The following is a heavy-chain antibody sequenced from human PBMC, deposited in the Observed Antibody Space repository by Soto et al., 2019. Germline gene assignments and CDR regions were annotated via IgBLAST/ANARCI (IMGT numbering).Heavy chain of an antibody. CDR3: ARGRPYSSVWSYDAFDI. V-gene: IGHV3-11*01. J-gene: IGHJ3*02. Sequence: GGSLRLSCAASGFTFSDYYMSWIRQTPGKGLEWVSYISSSGSSIYDADSVKGRFTISRDNAKNSLYLQMNSLRAEDTAVYYCARGRPYSSVWSYDAFDIWGQGTMVTVSS. D-gene: IGHD6-19*01. CDR2: ISSSGSSI. CDR1: GFTFSDYY.